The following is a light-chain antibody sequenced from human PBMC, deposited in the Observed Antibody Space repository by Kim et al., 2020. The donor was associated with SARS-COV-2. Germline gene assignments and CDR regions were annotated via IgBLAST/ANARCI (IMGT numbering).Light chain of an antibody. CDR3: QQYGSSPYT. CDR1: QSVSSSY. CDR2: GAS. V-gene: IGKV3-20*01. Sequence: EIVLTQSPGTLSLSPGERATLSCRASQSVSSSYLAWYQQKPGQPPRLLITGASSRATGIPDRFSGSGSGTDFTLTISRLEPEDFAVYYCQQYGSSPYTFGQGTKLEI. J-gene: IGKJ2*01.